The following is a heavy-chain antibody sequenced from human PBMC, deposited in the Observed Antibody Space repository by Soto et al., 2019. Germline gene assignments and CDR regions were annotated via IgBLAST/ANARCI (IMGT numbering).Heavy chain of an antibody. Sequence: ASVKVSCRASGGTFSSYAISWVRQAPGQGLEWMGGIIPIFGTANYAQKFQGRVTITADESTSTAYLELSSLRSEDTAVYYCARDSPGQYPGYDYLDYWGQGTLVTVSS. CDR2: IIPIFGTA. V-gene: IGHV1-69*13. CDR1: GGTFSSYA. CDR3: ARDSPGQYPGYDYLDY. J-gene: IGHJ4*02. D-gene: IGHD5-12*01.